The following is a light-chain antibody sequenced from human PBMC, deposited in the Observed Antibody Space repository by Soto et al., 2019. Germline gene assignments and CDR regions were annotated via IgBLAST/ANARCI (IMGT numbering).Light chain of an antibody. V-gene: IGKV3-15*01. CDR1: QSVSSN. CDR2: GAS. CDR3: QQYNNWWT. Sequence: EIVVTQSPATLSVSPVERGTLSCRASQSVSSNLAWYQQKPGQAPRLLIYGASTRATGIPARFSGSGSGTEFTLTISSLQSEDFAVYYCQQYNNWWTFGQGTKVDIK. J-gene: IGKJ1*01.